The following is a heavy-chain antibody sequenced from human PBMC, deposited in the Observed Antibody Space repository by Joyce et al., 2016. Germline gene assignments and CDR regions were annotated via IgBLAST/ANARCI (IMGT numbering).Heavy chain of an antibody. CDR3: AMWRGGA. J-gene: IGHJ5*02. V-gene: IGHV3-30*03. CDR1: GFTFSNYG. CDR2: ISYDGSKK. D-gene: IGHD2-21*01. Sequence: QVQVVESGGGVVQPGRSLRLSCVASGFTFSNYGMQWVRQAPGKGLEWVALISYDGSKKHYGDSMKGRFTISRDNSKNTIYLQMSSLRAEDTAVYYCAMWRGGAWGQGTQVSVSS.